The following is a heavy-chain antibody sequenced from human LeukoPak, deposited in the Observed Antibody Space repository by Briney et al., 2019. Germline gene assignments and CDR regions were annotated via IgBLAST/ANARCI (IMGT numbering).Heavy chain of an antibody. CDR2: IDPSDSYT. D-gene: IGHD3-10*01. CDR1: GYSFTSYW. CDR3: ARPYYYGSGSYGMDV. V-gene: IGHV5-10-1*01. Sequence: GESLKISCKGSGYSFTSYWISWVRQMSGKGLEWMGRIDPSDSYTNYSPSFQGHVTISADKSISTAYLQWSSLKASDTAMYYCARPYYYGSGSYGMDVWGQGTTVTVSS. J-gene: IGHJ6*02.